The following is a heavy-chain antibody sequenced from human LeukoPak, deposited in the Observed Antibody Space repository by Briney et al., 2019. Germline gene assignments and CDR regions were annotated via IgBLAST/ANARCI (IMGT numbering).Heavy chain of an antibody. V-gene: IGHV3-15*01. CDR1: GFTFSNAW. J-gene: IGHJ4*02. CDR2: IKSKTDGGTT. Sequence: GGSLRLSCAASGFTFSNAWMNWVRQAPGKGLEWVGRIKSKTDGGTTDYAAPVKGRFTISRDDSIHTLYLQMNSLKTEDTAVYYCTTDPYYYDSSGYYFLPSFNYWGQGTLVTVSS. CDR3: TTDPYYYDSSGYYFLPSFNY. D-gene: IGHD3-22*01.